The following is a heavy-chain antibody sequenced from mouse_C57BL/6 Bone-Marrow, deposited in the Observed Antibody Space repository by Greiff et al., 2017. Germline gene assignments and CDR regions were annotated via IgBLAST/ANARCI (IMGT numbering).Heavy chain of an antibody. CDR1: GFNIKDYY. D-gene: IGHD1-1*01. Sequence: EVQLQESGAELVRPGASVKLSCTASGFNIKDYYMHWVKQRPEQGLEWIGRIDPEDGDTEYAPKFKGKATMTADTSSNPAYLQLSILTSEDTAVYCCTTVVAHWYFDVCGTGTTVTVSS. CDR2: IDPEDGDT. CDR3: TTVVAHWYFDV. V-gene: IGHV14-1*01. J-gene: IGHJ1*03.